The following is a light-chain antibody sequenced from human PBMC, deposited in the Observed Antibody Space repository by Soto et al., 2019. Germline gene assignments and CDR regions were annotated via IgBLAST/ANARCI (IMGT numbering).Light chain of an antibody. V-gene: IGLV2-14*01. CDR3: SSYTSSSTPS. J-gene: IGLJ1*01. CDR2: DVI. Sequence: QSALTQPASVSGSPGQSITISCTGTSSDVGGYNYVSWYEQHPGKDPKLMIYDVINRPSGVSNRFSGSKSGNTASLTISGLQAEDEADYYCSSYTSSSTPSFETGTKVTVL. CDR1: SSDVGGYNY.